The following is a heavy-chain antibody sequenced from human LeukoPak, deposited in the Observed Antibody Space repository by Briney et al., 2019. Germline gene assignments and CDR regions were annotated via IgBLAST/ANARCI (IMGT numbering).Heavy chain of an antibody. J-gene: IGHJ4*02. V-gene: IGHV4-4*02. Sequence: SETLSLTCAVSGGSISSSDWWSWVRQPPGKGLEWIGGIYHSGSTNYNPSLKSRVTISEDKSKNQFSLKLSSVTAADTAVYYCARQDSLGVFDYWGQGTLVTVSS. CDR2: IYHSGST. CDR1: GGSISSSDW. CDR3: ARQDSLGVFDY. D-gene: IGHD3-16*01.